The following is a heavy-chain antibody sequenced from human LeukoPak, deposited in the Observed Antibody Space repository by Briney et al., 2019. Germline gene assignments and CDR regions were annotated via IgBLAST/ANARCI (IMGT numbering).Heavy chain of an antibody. Sequence: ASVKVSCKASGYPFTDYYIHWVRQAPGQGLEWMGWINPNSGGTNYAQKFQGRVTITKDTSITTAYMELSRLTSDDTAVYYCARRATAAGYNIDYWGQGTLVTVSS. CDR2: INPNSGGT. CDR3: ARRATAAGYNIDY. J-gene: IGHJ4*02. CDR1: GYPFTDYY. D-gene: IGHD5-24*01. V-gene: IGHV1-2*02.